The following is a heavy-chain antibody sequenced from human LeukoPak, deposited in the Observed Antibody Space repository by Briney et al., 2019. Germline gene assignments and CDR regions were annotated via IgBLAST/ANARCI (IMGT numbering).Heavy chain of an antibody. Sequence: SETLSLTCTVSGGSISSSSYYWGWIRQPPGKGLEWIGSIYYSGSTYYNPSLKSQVTISVDTSKNQFSLKLSSVTAADTAVYYCARHRSYTAMAPGLDYWGQGTLVTVSS. CDR1: GGSISSSSYY. D-gene: IGHD5-18*01. CDR3: ARHRSYTAMAPGLDY. V-gene: IGHV4-39*01. CDR2: IYYSGST. J-gene: IGHJ4*02.